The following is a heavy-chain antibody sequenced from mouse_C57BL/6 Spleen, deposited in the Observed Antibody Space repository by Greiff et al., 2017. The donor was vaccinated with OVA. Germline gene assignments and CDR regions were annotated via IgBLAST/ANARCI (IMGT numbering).Heavy chain of an antibody. CDR2: ISSGSSTI. Sequence: EVKVVESGGGLVKPGGSLKLSCAASGFTFSDYGMHWVRQAPEKGLEWVAYISSGSSTIYYADTVKGRFTISRDNAKNTLFLQMTSLRSEDTAMYYCARHRGYFEDWGKGTTLTVSS. CDR3: ARHRGYFED. J-gene: IGHJ2*01. V-gene: IGHV5-17*01. CDR1: GFTFSDYG. D-gene: IGHD3-1*01.